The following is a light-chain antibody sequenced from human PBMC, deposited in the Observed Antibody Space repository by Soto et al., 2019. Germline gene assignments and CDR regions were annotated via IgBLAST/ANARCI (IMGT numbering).Light chain of an antibody. CDR3: QQYGSSPWT. V-gene: IGKV3-20*01. CDR2: GAS. J-gene: IGKJ1*01. CDR1: QSVSST. Sequence: EIVLTPSPGTLSLSPVERATLFCRASQSVSSTVAWYQQRPGQAPRLLIYGASSRATGVPDRFSGSGSGTDFTLTIRRLEPEDFAVYYCQQYGSSPWTFGQGTKVDIK.